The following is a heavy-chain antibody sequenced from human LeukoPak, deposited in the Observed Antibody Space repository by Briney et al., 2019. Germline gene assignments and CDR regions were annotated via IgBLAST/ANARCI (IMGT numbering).Heavy chain of an antibody. V-gene: IGHV4-4*07. CDR1: GGSISSYY. D-gene: IGHD2-2*02. Sequence: PSETLSLTCSVSGGSISSYYWSWVRQPAGKGLEWIGRIYISGNTKYNPSLKSRAIISVDKSKNQFSLKLNSVTAADTAVYYCASLNIVVVAGTIDSRPDYYYYHMDVWGKGTTVTVSS. CDR3: ASLNIVVVAGTIDSRPDYYYYHMDV. CDR2: IYISGNT. J-gene: IGHJ6*03.